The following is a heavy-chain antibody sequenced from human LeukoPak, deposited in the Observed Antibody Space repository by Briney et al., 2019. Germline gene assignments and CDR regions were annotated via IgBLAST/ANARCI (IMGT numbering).Heavy chain of an antibody. V-gene: IGHV3-23*01. D-gene: IGHD6-19*01. CDR1: GFPFSNSA. CDR3: AKGIYSSGWSYFDY. CDR2: LSGSGITT. Sequence: GGSLRLSCAASGFPFSNSAMSGVRQAPGKGLEWVSILSGSGITTYYADSVKGRFTISRDNSKNTLYLQMNSLRAEDTAVYYCAKGIYSSGWSYFDYWGHGTLVTVSS. J-gene: IGHJ4*01.